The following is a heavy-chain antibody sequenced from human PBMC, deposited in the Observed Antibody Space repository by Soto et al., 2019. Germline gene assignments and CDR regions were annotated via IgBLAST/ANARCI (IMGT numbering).Heavy chain of an antibody. D-gene: IGHD6-13*01. Sequence: SQTLSLTCAISGDSVSSNSAAWNWIRQSPSRGLEWLGRTYYRSKWYNDYAVSVKSRITINPDTSKSQFSLQLNSVTPEDTAVYYCARDLTSVGRGRIAAAGTHPYYYYGMDVWGQGXTVTVYS. CDR2: TYYRSKWYN. CDR3: ARDLTSVGRGRIAAAGTHPYYYYGMDV. CDR1: GDSVSSNSAA. V-gene: IGHV6-1*01. J-gene: IGHJ6*02.